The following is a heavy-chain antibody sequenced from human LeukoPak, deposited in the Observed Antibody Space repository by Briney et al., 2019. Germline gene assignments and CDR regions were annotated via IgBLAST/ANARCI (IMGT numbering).Heavy chain of an antibody. D-gene: IGHD5-18*01. CDR2: INPNTGGT. Sequence: ASVKVSCKASGYTFTGYYIHWVRQVPGQGLEWMGWINPNTGGTNYVQKFQGRVTMTRDTSISTACMELSSLRSDDTAVYYCARGERGYNYDWGQGTQVSVSS. V-gene: IGHV1-2*02. CDR1: GYTFTGYY. J-gene: IGHJ4*02. CDR3: ARGERGYNYD.